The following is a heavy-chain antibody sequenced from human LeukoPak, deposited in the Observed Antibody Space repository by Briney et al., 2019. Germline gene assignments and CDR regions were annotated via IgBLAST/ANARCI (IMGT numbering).Heavy chain of an antibody. Sequence: GGSLRLSCAASGFTFTSYAMSWVRQAPGKRLEWVSAISESGGRTYYADSVKGRFTISRDNSKNTLSLQMNSLRAEDTAVYYCANGYSSTWSSVDPWGQGILVTVSS. D-gene: IGHD6-13*01. J-gene: IGHJ5*02. CDR2: ISESGGRT. CDR3: ANGYSSTWSSVDP. CDR1: GFTFTSYA. V-gene: IGHV3-23*01.